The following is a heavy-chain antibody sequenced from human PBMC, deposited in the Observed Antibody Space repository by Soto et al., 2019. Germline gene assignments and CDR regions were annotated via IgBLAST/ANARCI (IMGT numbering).Heavy chain of an antibody. J-gene: IGHJ6*02. CDR3: ARSTYDFWSGYQSYYYYYGMDV. CDR2: IYYSGST. Sequence: SETLSLTCTVSGGSISSSSYYWGWIRQPPGKGLEWIGSIYYSGSTYYNPSLKSRVTISVDTSKNQFSLKLSSVTAADTAVYYCARSTYDFWSGYQSYYYYYGMDVWGQGTTVTVSS. CDR1: GGSISSSSYY. D-gene: IGHD3-3*01. V-gene: IGHV4-39*01.